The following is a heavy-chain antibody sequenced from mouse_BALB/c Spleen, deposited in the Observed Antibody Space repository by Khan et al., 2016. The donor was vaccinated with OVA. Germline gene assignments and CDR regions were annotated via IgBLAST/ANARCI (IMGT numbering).Heavy chain of an antibody. CDR1: GFNIKDTY. J-gene: IGHJ4*01. D-gene: IGHD2-1*01. CDR3: ARDGNFFYSMDY. Sequence: EVQLQQSGAELVKPGASVKLSCTASGFNIKDTYMHWVKQRPEQGLEWIGRIDPAHGNTKYDPKFQGKATITSDQSYNTAYLQPSSLTSEVTAVDSCARDGNFFYSMDYWGQGTSVTVSS. V-gene: IGHV14-3*02. CDR2: IDPAHGNT.